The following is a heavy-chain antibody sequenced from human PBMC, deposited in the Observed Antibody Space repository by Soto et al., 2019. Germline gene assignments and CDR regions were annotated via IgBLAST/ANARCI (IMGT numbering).Heavy chain of an antibody. D-gene: IGHD3-10*01. CDR1: GYTFTSYG. CDR2: ISAYNGNT. V-gene: IGHV1-18*01. CDR3: ARDHPTLNRASNWFDP. J-gene: IGHJ5*02. Sequence: QVQLVQSGAEVKKPGASVKVSCKASGYTFTSYGISWVRQAPGQGLEWMGWISAYNGNTNYAQKLQGRVTMTTDTSTSTAYMERRSLRSDDTAVYYCARDHPTLNRASNWFDPWGQGTLVTVSS.